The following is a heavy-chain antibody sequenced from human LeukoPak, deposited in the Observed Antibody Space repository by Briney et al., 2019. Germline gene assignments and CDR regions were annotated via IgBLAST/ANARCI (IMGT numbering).Heavy chain of an antibody. J-gene: IGHJ4*02. V-gene: IGHV4-38-2*01. CDR3: ARNVTAGFFDY. Sequence: SETLSLTCAVSGSSITSDYFWGWIRQPPGKGLGWIATIYYSWGMYFNPSLKSRVTVSLDASKNQFSLKMTSLTAADTAIYYCARNVTAGFFDYWGQGIMVTVSS. CDR1: GSSITSDYF. D-gene: IGHD1-1*01. CDR2: IYYSWGM.